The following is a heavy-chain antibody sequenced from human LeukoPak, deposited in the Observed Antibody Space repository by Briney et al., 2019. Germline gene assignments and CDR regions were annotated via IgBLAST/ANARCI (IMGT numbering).Heavy chain of an antibody. D-gene: IGHD3-10*01. Sequence: SVQVSCKASGGTFSSYAISWVRQAPGQGLEWMGRIIPIFGTANYAQKSQGRVTITTDESTSTAYMELSSLRSEDTAVYYCARDSLYYYGSGSAWFDPWGQGTLVTVSS. J-gene: IGHJ5*02. CDR3: ARDSLYYYGSGSAWFDP. CDR1: GGTFSSYA. V-gene: IGHV1-69*05. CDR2: IIPIFGTA.